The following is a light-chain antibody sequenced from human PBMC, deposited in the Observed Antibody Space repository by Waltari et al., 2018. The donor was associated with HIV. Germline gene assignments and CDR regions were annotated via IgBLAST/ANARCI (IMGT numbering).Light chain of an antibody. J-gene: IGLJ1*01. V-gene: IGLV2-14*01. CDR3: SSYTSSSTSHV. CDR1: SSDVGSYNY. CDR2: EVS. Sequence: QSALTQPASVSGSPGQSITISCTGTSSDVGSYNYVSWYQQHPGKAPKLMIYEVSNRPSGVSNRFSGSKSGNTASLTISGLQAEDEADYYCSSYTSSSTSHVFGTGTKVTVL.